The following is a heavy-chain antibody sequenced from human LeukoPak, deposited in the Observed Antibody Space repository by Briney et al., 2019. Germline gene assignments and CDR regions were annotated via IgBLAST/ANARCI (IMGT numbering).Heavy chain of an antibody. J-gene: IGHJ3*01. CDR3: ARDPYYYDSSGYYLWGFDV. CDR2: IYTSGST. CDR1: GGSISSGSYY. V-gene: IGHV4-61*02. D-gene: IGHD3-22*01. Sequence: SETLSLTCTVSGGSISSGSYYWSWIRQPAGKGLEWIGRIYTSGSTNYNPSLMSRVTISVNTSKNQFSLKLSSVTAADTAVYYCARDPYYYDSSGYYLWGFDVWGQGTMVTVSS.